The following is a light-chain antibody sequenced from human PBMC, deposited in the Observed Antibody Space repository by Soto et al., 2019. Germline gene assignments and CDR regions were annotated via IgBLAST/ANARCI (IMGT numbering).Light chain of an antibody. CDR1: QSLYNNY. J-gene: IGKJ5*01. Sequence: STPSFLPRERAPLSVRASQSLYNNYLAWHKQQPGQAPSLLIYGAFSRATDIPDRFSDSGSGTDFTLTIKSLEPEDSAVDDCELYGSLITFRLGTRVEIK. CDR3: ELYGSLIT. CDR2: GAF. V-gene: IGKV3-20*01.